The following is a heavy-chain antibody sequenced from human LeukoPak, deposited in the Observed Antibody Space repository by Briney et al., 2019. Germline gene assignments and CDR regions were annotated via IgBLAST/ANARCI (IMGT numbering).Heavy chain of an antibody. J-gene: IGHJ4*02. V-gene: IGHV4-39*01. CDR2: IYYGGYT. CDR3: QSRFLEWLLDY. CDR1: GGSISSNNYY. D-gene: IGHD3-3*01. Sequence: TASQTLSLTCTVSGGSISSNNYYWGWIRQPPGKGLEWIGSIYYGGYTYYNPSLKSRVTISVDTSKNQFSLKLSSVTAADTAIYYCQSRFLEWLLDYWGQGTLVTVSS.